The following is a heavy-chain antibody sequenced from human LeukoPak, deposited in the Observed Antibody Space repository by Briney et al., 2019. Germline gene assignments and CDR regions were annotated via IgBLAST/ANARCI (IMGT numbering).Heavy chain of an antibody. Sequence: GSLRLSCAASGFTFRTYAMGWVRQAPGKGLVWVSRISPDGRSTNYADSVKGRFTISRDNAKNTLYLQMNSLTGEDTALYYCARGASSGYRIDYWGQGTLVTVSS. CDR1: GFTFRTYA. J-gene: IGHJ4*02. CDR3: ARGASSGYRIDY. D-gene: IGHD3-10*01. V-gene: IGHV3-74*01. CDR2: ISPDGRST.